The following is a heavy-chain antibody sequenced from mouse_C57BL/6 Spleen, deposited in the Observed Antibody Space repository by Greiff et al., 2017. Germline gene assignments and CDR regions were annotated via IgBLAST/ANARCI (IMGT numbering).Heavy chain of an antibody. CDR3: ARDYSNSWDY. Sequence: VQLQQSGPELVKPGASVKISCKASGYTFTDYYMNWVKQSHGKSLEWIGDINPNNGGTSYNQKFKGKATLTVDKSSSTAYMELRSLTSEDSAVYYCARDYSNSWDYWGQGTSVTVSS. CDR1: GYTFTDYY. D-gene: IGHD2-5*01. CDR2: INPNNGGT. J-gene: IGHJ4*01. V-gene: IGHV1-26*01.